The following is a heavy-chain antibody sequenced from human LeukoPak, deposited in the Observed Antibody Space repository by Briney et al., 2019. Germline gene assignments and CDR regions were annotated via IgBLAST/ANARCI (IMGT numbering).Heavy chain of an antibody. CDR1: GYTFTSYG. CDR3: ARETYYSSGNVYNRIDY. J-gene: IGHJ4*02. CDR2: INPNSGGT. D-gene: IGHD3-10*01. Sequence: ASVKVSCKASGYTFTSYGISWVRQAPGQGLEWMGWINPNSGGTNYAQKFQGRVTMTRDTSISTAYMGLSRLTSDDTAVYFCARETYYSSGNVYNRIDYWGQGTLVTVSS. V-gene: IGHV1-2*02.